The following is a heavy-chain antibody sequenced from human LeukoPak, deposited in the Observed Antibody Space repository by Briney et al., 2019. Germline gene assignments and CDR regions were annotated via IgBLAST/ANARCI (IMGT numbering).Heavy chain of an antibody. CDR2: IYSGGST. CDR1: GFTVSSNY. J-gene: IGHJ6*03. Sequence: GGSLRLSCAASGFTVSSNYMSWVRQAPGKGLEWVSVIYSGGSTYYADSVKGRFTISRDNSKNTLYLQMNSLRAEDTAVYYCARGVYDAPWGYYYYMDVWGKGTTVTVSS. CDR3: ARGVYDAPWGYYYYMDV. D-gene: IGHD5/OR15-5a*01. V-gene: IGHV3-53*01.